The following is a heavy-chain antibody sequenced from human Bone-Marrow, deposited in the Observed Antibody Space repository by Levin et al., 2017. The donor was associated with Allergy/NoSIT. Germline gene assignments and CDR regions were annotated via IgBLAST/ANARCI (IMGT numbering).Heavy chain of an antibody. V-gene: IGHV3-23*01. CDR2: ISRTGGAT. CDR3: AKHVDGDHTRGWNAGEYFQH. J-gene: IGHJ1*01. Sequence: QSGGSLRLSCAASGFTFSNYAMSWVRQAPGKGLEWVSSISRTGGATFYADSAKGRFTISRDNSNNTLLLQIHRLRAEATTVYFCAKHVDGDHTRGWNAGEYFQHWGQGALVTVSS. D-gene: IGHD1-1*01. CDR1: GFTFSNYA.